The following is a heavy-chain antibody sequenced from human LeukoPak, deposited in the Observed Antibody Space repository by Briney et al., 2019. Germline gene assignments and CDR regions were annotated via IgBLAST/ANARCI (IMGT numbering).Heavy chain of an antibody. D-gene: IGHD3-10*01. CDR3: AGFTFFRGVITFDY. Sequence: SETLSLTCAVYGGSFSGYYWSWIRQPPGKGLEWIGEINHSGSTNYNPSLKSRVTISVDTSKNQFSLKLSSVTAADTAVYSCAGFTFFRGVITFDYWGQGTLVTVSS. V-gene: IGHV4-34*01. CDR1: GGSFSGYY. CDR2: INHSGST. J-gene: IGHJ4*02.